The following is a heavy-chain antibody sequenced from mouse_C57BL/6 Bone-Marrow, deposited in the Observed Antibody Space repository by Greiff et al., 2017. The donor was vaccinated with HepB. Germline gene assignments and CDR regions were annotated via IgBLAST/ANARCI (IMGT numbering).Heavy chain of an antibody. CDR2: INPNNGGT. D-gene: IGHD2-3*01. CDR1: GYTFTDYY. J-gene: IGHJ3*01. V-gene: IGHV1-26*01. Sequence: VQLQQSGPELVKPGASVKISCKASGYTFTDYYMNWVKQSHGKSLEWIGDINPNNGGTSYNQKFKGKATLTVDKSSSTAYMELRSLTSEDSAVYYCASPDGYYLLAYWGQGTLVTVSA. CDR3: ASPDGYYLLAY.